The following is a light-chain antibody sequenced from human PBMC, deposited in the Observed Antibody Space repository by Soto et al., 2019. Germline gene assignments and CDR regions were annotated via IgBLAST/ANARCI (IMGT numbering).Light chain of an antibody. CDR3: HQSYSTPRLT. V-gene: IGKV1-39*01. Sequence: DIQMTQSPSSLSASVGDRVTITCRASQSISSYLNWYQQKPGKAPKLLIYAASSLQSGVPSRFSGSGSGTDFTLTIISLQPEDFATYYCHQSYSTPRLTFGPGTKVDIK. CDR1: QSISSY. J-gene: IGKJ3*01. CDR2: AAS.